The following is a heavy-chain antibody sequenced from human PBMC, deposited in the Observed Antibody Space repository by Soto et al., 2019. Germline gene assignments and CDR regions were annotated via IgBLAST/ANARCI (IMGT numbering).Heavy chain of an antibody. CDR2: ISTTGGHV. J-gene: IGHJ5*02. CDR1: GFLFRNYE. CDR3: VSQPHWARPSES. V-gene: IGHV3-48*03. D-gene: IGHD7-27*01. Sequence: EVRLVESGGDLVKSGGSLRLSCVGSGFLFRNYEMTWVRQAPGKGLEWLAHISTTGGHVSESDAVKGRFTISRDNTKHTLYLQMNSLRTEDTSVYYGVSQPHWARPSESWGQGTLVNVSS.